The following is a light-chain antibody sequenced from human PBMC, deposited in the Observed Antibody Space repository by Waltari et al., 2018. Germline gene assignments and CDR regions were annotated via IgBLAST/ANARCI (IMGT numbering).Light chain of an antibody. Sequence: DIQMTQSPSTLSASVGDRVTITCRASQSISSWLAWYQQKPGKAPHLLIYTASTLESGVPSRFSGSASGTEFTLTISSLQPDDFATYYCQQYNTYSRTFGQGTKVEFK. CDR3: QQYNTYSRT. V-gene: IGKV1-5*03. J-gene: IGKJ1*01. CDR2: TAS. CDR1: QSISSW.